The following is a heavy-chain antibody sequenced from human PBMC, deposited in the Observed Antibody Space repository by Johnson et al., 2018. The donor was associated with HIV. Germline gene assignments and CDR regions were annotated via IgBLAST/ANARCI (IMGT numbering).Heavy chain of an antibody. CDR2: IRYDGSHK. CDR3: ARGGDVVEYDGVTAAFDV. V-gene: IGHV3-30*04. J-gene: IGHJ3*01. D-gene: IGHD2-15*01. Sequence: VQLVESGGGVVQPGRSLRLSCVASGFPFSTYAIHWVRQAPGKGLEWVAFIRYDGSHKYYAASVKGRFTISRDNSKNPLYLQMNSLRAEDTAVYYCARGGDVVEYDGVTAAFDVWGQGTMVTVSS. CDR1: GFPFSTYA.